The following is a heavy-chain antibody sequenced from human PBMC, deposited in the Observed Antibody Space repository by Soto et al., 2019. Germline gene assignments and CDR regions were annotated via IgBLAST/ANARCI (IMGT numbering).Heavy chain of an antibody. CDR2: IIPIFGTA. J-gene: IGHJ6*02. Sequence: QVQLVQSGAEVKKPGSSVKVSCKASGGTFSSYAISWVRQAPGQGLEWMGGIIPIFGTANYAQKFQGRVTITADESTSTAYMELSSLRSEDTAVYYCAGGNDFWSGYYQSDYFYYGMDVWGQGTTVTVSS. V-gene: IGHV1-69*12. D-gene: IGHD3-3*01. CDR1: GGTFSSYA. CDR3: AGGNDFWSGYYQSDYFYYGMDV.